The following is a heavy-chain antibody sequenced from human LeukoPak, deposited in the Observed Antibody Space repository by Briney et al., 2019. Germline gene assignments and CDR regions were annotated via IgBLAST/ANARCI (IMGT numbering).Heavy chain of an antibody. Sequence: ASVKVSCKASGYTFTGYYMHWVRQAPGQGLEWMGWINPSSGGTNYAQKFQGRVTMTRDTSISTAYMELSRLRSDDTAVFYCARDEGFGDSPPWGQGTLVTVSS. J-gene: IGHJ5*02. V-gene: IGHV1-2*02. CDR2: INPSSGGT. D-gene: IGHD4-17*01. CDR1: GYTFTGYY. CDR3: ARDEGFGDSPP.